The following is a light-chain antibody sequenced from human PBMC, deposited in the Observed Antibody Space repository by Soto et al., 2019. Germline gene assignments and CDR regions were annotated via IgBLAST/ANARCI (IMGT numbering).Light chain of an antibody. CDR3: QQSYISPRT. Sequence: IQMTQSPASLSAFVGDRVTISCRASQSISRYVNWYQQKPGKAPKLLIYAASSVQSGVPSRFSVSGSGTYFTLTINSLQPEDFAIYYCQQSYISPRTFGQGTKVEIK. J-gene: IGKJ1*01. CDR2: AAS. V-gene: IGKV1-39*01. CDR1: QSISRY.